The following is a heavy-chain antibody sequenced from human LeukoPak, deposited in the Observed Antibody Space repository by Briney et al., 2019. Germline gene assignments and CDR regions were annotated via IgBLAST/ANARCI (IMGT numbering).Heavy chain of an antibody. J-gene: IGHJ4*02. Sequence: GASVKVSCKTSGYIFSNYAIGWLRQAPGQGLEWVAWISGHNANTQYAQKFRGRVIMTTDTSTSTAYMELRSLTSDDRAVYYCARDFNWNVASWGQGTLVTVSS. CDR1: GYIFSNYA. V-gene: IGHV1-18*01. D-gene: IGHD1-20*01. CDR2: ISGHNANT. CDR3: ARDFNWNVAS.